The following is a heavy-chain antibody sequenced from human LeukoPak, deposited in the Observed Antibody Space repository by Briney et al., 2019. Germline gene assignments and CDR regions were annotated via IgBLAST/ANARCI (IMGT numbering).Heavy chain of an antibody. CDR2: INPSGGST. Sequence: ASVKVSCKASGCTSTSYYMHWVRQAPGQGLEWMGIINPSGGSTSYAQKFQGRVTMTRDTSTSTVYMELSSLRSEDTAVYYCASPGEKDYYFDYWGQGTLVTVSS. CDR1: GCTSTSYY. V-gene: IGHV1-46*01. D-gene: IGHD3-16*01. CDR3: ASPGEKDYYFDY. J-gene: IGHJ4*02.